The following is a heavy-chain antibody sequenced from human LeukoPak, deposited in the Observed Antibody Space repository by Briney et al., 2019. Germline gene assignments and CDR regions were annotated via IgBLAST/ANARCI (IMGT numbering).Heavy chain of an antibody. V-gene: IGHV3-30*18. CDR3: AKAAFREVVQAALDH. CDR1: GFTYRQYA. J-gene: IGHJ5*02. D-gene: IGHD3-16*01. Sequence: GGSLRLSCSASGFTYRQYAMYWVRQTPGKGLEWVAVISYDGEKVFYSDSVKGRFNISEDNSKNTLSLQLNSLRPEDTGLYYCAKAAFREVVQAALDHWGQGTQVTVSS. CDR2: ISYDGEKV.